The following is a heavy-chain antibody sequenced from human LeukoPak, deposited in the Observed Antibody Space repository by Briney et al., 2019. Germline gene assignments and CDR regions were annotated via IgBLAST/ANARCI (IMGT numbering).Heavy chain of an antibody. CDR3: ARGDRSIAARPLGY. CDR1: GYSISSTYY. CDR2: INHSGST. V-gene: IGHV4-38-2*02. D-gene: IGHD6-6*01. J-gene: IGHJ4*02. Sequence: PSETLSLTCTVSGYSISSTYYWGWIRQPPGKGLEWIGEINHSGSTNYNPSLKSRVTISVDTSKNQFSLKLSSVTAADTAVYYCARGDRSIAARPLGYWGQGTLVTVSS.